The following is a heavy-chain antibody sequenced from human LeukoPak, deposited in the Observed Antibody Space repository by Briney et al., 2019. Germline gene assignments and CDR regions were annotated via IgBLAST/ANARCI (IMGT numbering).Heavy chain of an antibody. CDR3: ARGHDRGEAVAGTNWFDP. CDR1: GGSFSGYY. J-gene: IGHJ5*02. Sequence: PSETLSLTCAVYGGSFSGYYWSWIRQPPGKGLEWIGEINHSGSTNYNPSLKSRVTISVDTSKNQFSLKLSSVTAADTAVHYCARGHDRGEAVAGTNWFDPWGQGTLVTVSS. V-gene: IGHV4-34*01. CDR2: INHSGST. D-gene: IGHD6-19*01.